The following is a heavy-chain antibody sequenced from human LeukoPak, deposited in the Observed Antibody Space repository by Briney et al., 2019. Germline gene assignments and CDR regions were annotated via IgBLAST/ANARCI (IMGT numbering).Heavy chain of an antibody. CDR3: ARQTGQLDY. CDR1: GFTFSDYY. D-gene: IGHD1-14*01. Sequence: GGSLRLSCAASGFTFSDYYMSWIRQAPGKGLEWVSYISNSDNTIFYADSVKGRFTISRDNAKNSVYLQMNSLRVEDTAVYYCARQTGQLDYWGQGTLVTVSS. J-gene: IGHJ4*02. CDR2: ISNSDNTI. V-gene: IGHV3-11*01.